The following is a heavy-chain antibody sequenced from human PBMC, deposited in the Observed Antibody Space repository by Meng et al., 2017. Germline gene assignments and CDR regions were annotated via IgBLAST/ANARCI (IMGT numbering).Heavy chain of an antibody. CDR3: AREISWELLGYFDY. D-gene: IGHD1-26*01. V-gene: IGHV3-33*01. Sequence: QGRLGGSGGGVVQPGRSLRLSCAASGFTFSSYGMHWVRQAPGKGLEWVAVIWYDGSNKYYADSVKGRFTISRDNSKNTLYLQMNSLRAEDTAVYYCAREISWELLGYFDYWGQGTLVTVSS. J-gene: IGHJ4*02. CDR1: GFTFSSYG. CDR2: IWYDGSNK.